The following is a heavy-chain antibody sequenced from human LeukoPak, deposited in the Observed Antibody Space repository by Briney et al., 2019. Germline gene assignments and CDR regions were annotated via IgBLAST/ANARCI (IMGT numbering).Heavy chain of an antibody. Sequence: GGSLRLSCAASGFTFSTYGMHWVRQTPGKGLDWVALISYDGSNKYYADSVKGRFTISRDNSKNTLYLQMNSLRSDDTAVYYCASLQLRAGKRTYYYYMDVWGKGTTVTISS. J-gene: IGHJ6*03. CDR2: ISYDGSNK. V-gene: IGHV3-30*03. CDR3: ASLQLRAGKRTYYYYMDV. D-gene: IGHD5-18*01. CDR1: GFTFSTYG.